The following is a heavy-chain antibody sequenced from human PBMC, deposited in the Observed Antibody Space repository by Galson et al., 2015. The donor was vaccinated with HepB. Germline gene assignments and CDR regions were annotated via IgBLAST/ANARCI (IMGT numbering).Heavy chain of an antibody. Sequence: SLRLSCAASGFTFSSYAMSWVRQAPGKGLEWVSAISGSGGSTYYADSVKGRFTISRDNSKNTLYLKMNSLRAEDTAVYYFAKDFSPVSMTSVTTDYWGQGTLVTVSS. CDR2: ISGSGGST. V-gene: IGHV3-23*01. J-gene: IGHJ4*02. CDR3: AKDFSPVSMTSVTTDY. D-gene: IGHD4-17*01. CDR1: GFTFSSYA.